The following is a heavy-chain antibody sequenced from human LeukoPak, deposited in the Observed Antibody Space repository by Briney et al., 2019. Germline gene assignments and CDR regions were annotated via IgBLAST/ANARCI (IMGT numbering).Heavy chain of an antibody. CDR1: GYTFTSYG. V-gene: IGHV1-18*01. D-gene: IGHD2-15*01. CDR3: ARGSCSGGSCYPGHYYYYMDV. CDR2: ISAYNGNT. Sequence: ASVKVSCKASGYTFTSYGISWVRQAPGQGLEWMGWISAYNGNTNYAQKLQGRVTMTTDTSTSTAYMELRSLRSDDTAVYYCARGSCSGGSCYPGHYYYYMDVWGKGTTVTVSS. J-gene: IGHJ6*03.